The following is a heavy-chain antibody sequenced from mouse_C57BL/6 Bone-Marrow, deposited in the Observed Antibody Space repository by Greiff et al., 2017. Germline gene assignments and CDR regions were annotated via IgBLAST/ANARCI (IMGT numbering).Heavy chain of an antibody. Sequence: QVQLQQPGAELVKPGASVKLSCKASGYTFTSYWMQWVKQRPGQGLEWIGEIYPSDSYTNYNQKFKGKATLTVDTSSSTAYMQLSSLISEDSAVYYCAREGAWTTVVFDYWGQGTTLTVSS. D-gene: IGHD1-1*01. CDR2: IYPSDSYT. CDR1: GYTFTSYW. V-gene: IGHV1-50*01. J-gene: IGHJ2*01. CDR3: AREGAWTTVVFDY.